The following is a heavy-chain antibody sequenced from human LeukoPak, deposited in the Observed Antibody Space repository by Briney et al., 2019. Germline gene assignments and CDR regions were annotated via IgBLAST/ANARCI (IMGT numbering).Heavy chain of an antibody. Sequence: ASVKVSCKASGYTFTSYYMHWVRQAPGQGLEWMGIINPSGGSTSYAQKFQGRVTMTRDMSTSTVYMELSSLRSEDTAVYYCAREVAAAVPGVYFQHWGQGTLVTVSS. D-gene: IGHD6-13*01. J-gene: IGHJ1*01. CDR3: AREVAAAVPGVYFQH. V-gene: IGHV1-46*01. CDR1: GYTFTSYY. CDR2: INPSGGST.